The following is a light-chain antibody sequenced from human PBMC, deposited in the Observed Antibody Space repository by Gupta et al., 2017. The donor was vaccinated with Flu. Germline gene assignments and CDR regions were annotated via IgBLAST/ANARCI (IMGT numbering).Light chain of an antibody. CDR2: DAS. V-gene: IGKV3-11*01. CDR3: QQHSNWPPST. Sequence: ATLSLSPGERTTISCRASQSVSSYLAWYQQKPGQAARLLIYDASNRATGIPARFSGSGSGTDFTLTISRLEPEDFAVYYCQQHSNWPPSTFGPGTKVDIK. J-gene: IGKJ3*01. CDR1: QSVSSY.